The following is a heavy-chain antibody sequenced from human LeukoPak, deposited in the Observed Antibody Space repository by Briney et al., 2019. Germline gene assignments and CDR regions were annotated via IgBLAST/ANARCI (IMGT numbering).Heavy chain of an antibody. J-gene: IGHJ4*02. D-gene: IGHD3-22*01. CDR1: GFTFSDYG. Sequence: PGGSLRVSCAASGFTFSDYGIHSVRQAPGKGLEWVAVISYDGSNKYYVDSVKGRFTISRDNSKTTLDLQMNSLRAEDTAVYYWVKDALYNYRSSGYPDYWGQGTLVTVSS. CDR3: VKDALYNYRSSGYPDY. CDR2: ISYDGSNK. V-gene: IGHV3-30*18.